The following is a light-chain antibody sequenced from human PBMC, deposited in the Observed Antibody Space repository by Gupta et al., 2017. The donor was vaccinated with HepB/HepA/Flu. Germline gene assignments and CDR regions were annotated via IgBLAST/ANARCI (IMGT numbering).Light chain of an antibody. CDR2: LNSDGSH. V-gene: IGLV4-69*01. J-gene: IGLJ3*02. CDR3: KNWSTGIMV. CDR1: SGHSSYA. Sequence: QLVLTQSPSASASLGASVKLTCTLSSGHSSYAIAWHQQQPEKGPRYLMKLNSDGSHSKGDGIPDRFSGSGSAAALSIXIXSLQSEXDYYYYSKNWSTGIMVFGGGTKLTVL.